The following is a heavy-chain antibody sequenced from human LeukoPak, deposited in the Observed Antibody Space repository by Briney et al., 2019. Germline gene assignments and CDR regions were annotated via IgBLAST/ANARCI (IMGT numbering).Heavy chain of an antibody. CDR3: ATYINWVAGDV. CDR2: INHEGGGI. CDR1: GFTFSESW. D-gene: IGHD1-1*01. Sequence: QPGGPLRLSCAASGFTFSESWMTWVRQVPGQGLEWVAHINHEGGGIQYVDSVKGRFTISRDNAKGSVYLQMNSLRAEDTAIYHCATYINWVAGDVWGQGTTVIVSS. V-gene: IGHV3-7*01. J-gene: IGHJ6*02.